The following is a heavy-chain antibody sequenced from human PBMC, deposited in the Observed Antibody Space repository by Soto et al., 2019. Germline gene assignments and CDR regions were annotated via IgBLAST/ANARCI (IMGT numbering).Heavy chain of an antibody. Sequence: LSLTCAVYGGSFSGYYWSWIRQPPGKGLEWIGEINHSGSTNYNPSLKSRVTISVDTSKNQFSLKLSSVTAADTAVYYCARGRIAARRPHYYYYGMDVWGQGTTVTVSS. CDR2: INHSGST. CDR1: GGSFSGYY. CDR3: ARGRIAARRPHYYYYGMDV. V-gene: IGHV4-34*01. J-gene: IGHJ6*02. D-gene: IGHD6-6*01.